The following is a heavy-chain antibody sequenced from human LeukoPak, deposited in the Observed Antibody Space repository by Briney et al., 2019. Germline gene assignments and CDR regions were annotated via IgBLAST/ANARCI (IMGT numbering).Heavy chain of an antibody. CDR2: INHSGST. D-gene: IGHD2-2*01. V-gene: IGHV4-34*01. CDR3: ARGRDKYQLNKMYEISYYYYGMDV. CDR1: GGSISSYY. J-gene: IGHJ6*02. Sequence: SETLSLTCTVSGGSISSYYWSWIRQPPGKGLEWIGEINHSGSTNYNPSLKSRVTISVDTSKNQFSLKLSSVTAADTAVYYCARGRDKYQLNKMYEISYYYYGMDVWGQGTTVTVSS.